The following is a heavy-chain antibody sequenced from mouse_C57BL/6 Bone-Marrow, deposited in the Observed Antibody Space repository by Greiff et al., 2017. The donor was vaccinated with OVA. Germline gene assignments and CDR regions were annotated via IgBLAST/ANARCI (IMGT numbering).Heavy chain of an antibody. CDR2: IYPRSGNT. CDR1: GYTFTSYG. CDR3: ARRTLFWFAY. Sequence: QVQLQQSGAELVRPGASVKLSCKASGYTFTSYGISWVKQRTGQGLEWIGEIYPRSGNTYYNEKFKGKATLTADKSSSTAYMELRSLTSEDSAVYFCARRTLFWFAYWGQGTLITVTA. D-gene: IGHD3-3*01. J-gene: IGHJ3*01. V-gene: IGHV1-81*01.